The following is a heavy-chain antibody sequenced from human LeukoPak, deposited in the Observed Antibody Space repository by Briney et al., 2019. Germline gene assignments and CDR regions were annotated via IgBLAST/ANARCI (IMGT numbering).Heavy chain of an antibody. CDR1: GYAFTSYA. J-gene: IGHJ3*02. D-gene: IGHD6-13*01. Sequence: ASVKVSCKASGYAFTSYAMNWVRQAPGQGLEWMGWNSAYNGNTNYAQKLQGRVTMTTDTSTSTAYMELRSLRSDDTAVYYCARDNSWYILDLDAFDIWGQGTMVTVSS. CDR2: NSAYNGNT. CDR3: ARDNSWYILDLDAFDI. V-gene: IGHV1-18*01.